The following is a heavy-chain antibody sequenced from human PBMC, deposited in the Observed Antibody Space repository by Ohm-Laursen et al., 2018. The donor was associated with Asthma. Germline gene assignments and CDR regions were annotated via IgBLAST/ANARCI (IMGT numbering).Heavy chain of an antibody. Sequence: SLRLSCAASGFTVSSNYMSWFRQAPGKGLEWVAIIYSGGTTFYADSVKDRFTVSRDNSKNTVYLQMNSLRAEDTAVYYCARAPTITTIFYSWGLGTLVTVSS. V-gene: IGHV3-53*01. J-gene: IGHJ5*02. CDR3: ARAPTITTIFYS. D-gene: IGHD4-11*01. CDR1: GFTVSSNY. CDR2: IYSGGTT.